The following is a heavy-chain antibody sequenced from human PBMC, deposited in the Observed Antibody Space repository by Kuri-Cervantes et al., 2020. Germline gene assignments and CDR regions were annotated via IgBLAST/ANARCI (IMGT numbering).Heavy chain of an antibody. V-gene: IGHV1-8*01. J-gene: IGHJ4*02. CDR2: MNPNSGNT. CDR1: GYTFTSYD. D-gene: IGHD7-27*01. CDR3: ANWDAPQYYFDY. Sequence: ASVKVSCKASGYTFTSYDINWVRQATGQGLEWMGWMNPNSGNTGYAQKFQGRVTMTRNTSISTAYMELSSLRSEDTAVYYCANWDAPQYYFDYWGQGTLVTVSS.